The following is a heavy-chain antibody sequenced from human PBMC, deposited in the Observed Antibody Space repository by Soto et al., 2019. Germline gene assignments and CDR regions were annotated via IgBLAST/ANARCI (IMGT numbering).Heavy chain of an antibody. J-gene: IGHJ6*04. Sequence: ASVKVSCKASGYTFTSYGISWVRQAPGQGLEWMGWISAYNGNTNYAQKLQGRVTMTTDTSTSTAYMELRSLRSDDTAVYYCARTYYDILTGLGQDVWGKGTTVTVSS. V-gene: IGHV1-18*01. CDR1: GYTFTSYG. CDR3: ARTYYDILTGLGQDV. CDR2: ISAYNGNT. D-gene: IGHD3-9*01.